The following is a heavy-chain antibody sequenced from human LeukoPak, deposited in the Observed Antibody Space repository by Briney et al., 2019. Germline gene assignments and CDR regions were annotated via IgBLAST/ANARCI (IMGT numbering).Heavy chain of an antibody. Sequence: PGGSLRLSCAASGFTFSNAWMSWVRQAPGKGLEWVGRIKSKTDGGTTDYAAPVKGRFTISRDDSKNTLYLQVNSLKTEDTAVYYCNTDVDISSNDYGFHFDYWGQGTLVTVSS. CDR3: NTDVDISSNDYGFHFDY. V-gene: IGHV3-15*01. J-gene: IGHJ4*02. CDR2: IKSKTDGGTT. CDR1: GFTFSNAW. D-gene: IGHD4-17*01.